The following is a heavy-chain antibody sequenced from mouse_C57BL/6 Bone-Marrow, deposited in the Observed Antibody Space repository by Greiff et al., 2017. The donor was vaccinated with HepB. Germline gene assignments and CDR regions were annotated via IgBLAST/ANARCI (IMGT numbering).Heavy chain of an antibody. CDR1: GFNIKDDY. D-gene: IGHD1-1*01. V-gene: IGHV14-4*01. CDR3: TLSSGDWYFDV. CDR2: IDPENGDT. J-gene: IGHJ1*03. Sequence: EVKLMESGAELVRPGASVKLSCTASGFNIKDDYMHWVKQRPEQGLEWIGWIDPENGDTEYASKFQGKATITAYTSSNTAYLQLSSLTSEDTAVYYCTLSSGDWYFDVWGTGTTVTVSS.